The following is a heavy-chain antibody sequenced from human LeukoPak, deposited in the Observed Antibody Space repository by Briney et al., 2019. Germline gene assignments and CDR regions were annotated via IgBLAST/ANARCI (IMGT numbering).Heavy chain of an antibody. J-gene: IGHJ4*02. Sequence: PGGSLRLSCAASGFTFSSYGMHWVRQAPGKGLEWVAVIWYDGSNKYYADSVKGRFTIPRDNSKNTLYLQMNSLRAEDTAVYYCATPLDYSDSSGYHQGGDWGQGTLVTVSS. CDR2: IWYDGSNK. D-gene: IGHD3-22*01. CDR1: GFTFSSYG. V-gene: IGHV3-33*01. CDR3: ATPLDYSDSSGYHQGGD.